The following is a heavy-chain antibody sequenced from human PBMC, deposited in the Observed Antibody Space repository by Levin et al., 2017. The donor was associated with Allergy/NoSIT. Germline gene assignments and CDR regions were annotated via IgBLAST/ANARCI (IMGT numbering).Heavy chain of an antibody. Sequence: PSETLSLTCTVSGGSISSSSYYWGWIRQPPGKGLEWIGSIYYSGSTYYNPSLKSRVTISVDTSKNQFSLKLSSVTAADTAVYYCARLLIVVVMNAEYFQHWGQGTLVTVSS. V-gene: IGHV4-39*01. D-gene: IGHD3-22*01. CDR1: GGSISSSSYY. J-gene: IGHJ1*01. CDR3: ARLLIVVVMNAEYFQH. CDR2: IYYSGST.